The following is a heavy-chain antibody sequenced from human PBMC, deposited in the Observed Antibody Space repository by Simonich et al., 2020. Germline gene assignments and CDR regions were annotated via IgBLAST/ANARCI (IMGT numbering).Heavy chain of an antibody. Sequence: QVQLVQSGAEVKKPGASVQVSCKASGYTFTGYYMHWVRQAPGQGLEWMGWINPTSGGTNDAQKFQGRVTMTRDTSISTAYMELSRLRSDDTAVYYCARDRVDSGSYYYFDYWGQGTLVTVSS. D-gene: IGHD1-26*01. CDR3: ARDRVDSGSYYYFDY. V-gene: IGHV1-2*02. CDR1: GYTFTGYY. J-gene: IGHJ4*02. CDR2: INPTSGGT.